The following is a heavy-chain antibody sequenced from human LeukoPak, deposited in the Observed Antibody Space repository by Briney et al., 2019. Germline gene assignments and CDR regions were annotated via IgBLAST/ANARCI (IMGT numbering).Heavy chain of an antibody. CDR3: ARDGYYDSSGYPDRHYFDY. V-gene: IGHV1-69*13. D-gene: IGHD3-22*01. J-gene: IGHJ4*02. Sequence: ASVKVSCKASGGTFSSYAISWVRQAPGQGLEWMGGIIPIFGTANYAQKFQGRVTITADEPTSTAYMELSSLRSEDTAVYYCARDGYYDSSGYPDRHYFDYWGQGTLVTVSS. CDR1: GGTFSSYA. CDR2: IIPIFGTA.